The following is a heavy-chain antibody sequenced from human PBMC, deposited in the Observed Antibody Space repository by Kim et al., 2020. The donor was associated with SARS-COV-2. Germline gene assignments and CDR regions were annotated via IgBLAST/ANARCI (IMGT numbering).Heavy chain of an antibody. V-gene: IGHV3-23*01. D-gene: IGHD5-12*01. CDR1: GFTFSSYA. CDR3: AKDRRGYSGYDGPSDYYDSSVGGWFDP. Sequence: GGSLRLSCAASGFTFSSYAMSWVRQAPGKGLEWVSAISGSGGSTYYADSVKGRFTISRDNSKNTLYLQMNSLRAEDTAVYYCAKDRRGYSGYDGPSDYYDSSVGGWFDPWGQGTLVTVSS. J-gene: IGHJ5*02. CDR2: ISGSGGST.